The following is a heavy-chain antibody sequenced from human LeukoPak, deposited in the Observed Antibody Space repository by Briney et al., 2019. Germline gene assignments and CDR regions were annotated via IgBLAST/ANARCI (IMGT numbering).Heavy chain of an antibody. CDR3: ARGPPYHYDGSDYYLFDY. CDR1: GGSFSGHY. D-gene: IGHD3-22*01. J-gene: IGHJ4*02. Sequence: PSETLSLTCAVNGGSFSGHYWTWIRQPPGKGLEWIGEISHSGSPNYNPSLKSRVTISRDTSKNQFSLELSSVTAADTGVYYCARGPPYHYDGSDYYLFDYWGQGTLVTVSS. V-gene: IGHV4-34*01. CDR2: ISHSGSP.